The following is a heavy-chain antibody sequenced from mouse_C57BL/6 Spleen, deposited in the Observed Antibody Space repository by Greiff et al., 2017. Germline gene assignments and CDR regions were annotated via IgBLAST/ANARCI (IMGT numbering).Heavy chain of an antibody. V-gene: IGHV7-3*01. Sequence: DVMLVESGGGLVQPGGSLRLSCAASGFTITDYYMSWVRQPPGKALEWVGFIRKKDNGYTTEYSASVKGRFTLTRDNYHSIRYLQISALRAEDSATYYCAILRAYYEYPYARDYWGQGTSVTVSA. CDR1: GFTITDYY. J-gene: IGHJ4*01. CDR2: IRKKDNGYTT. D-gene: IGHD2-4*01. CDR3: AILRAYYEYPYARDY.